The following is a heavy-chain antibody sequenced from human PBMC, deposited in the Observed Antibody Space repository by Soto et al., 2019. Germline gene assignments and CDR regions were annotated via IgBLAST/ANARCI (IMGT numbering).Heavy chain of an antibody. Sequence: PGESLKISCKGSGYSFTSYWIGWVRQMPGKGLEWMGIIYPGDSDTRYSPSFQGQVTISADKSISTAYLQWSSLKASDTAMYYCVTTGIVSGGVLRFLEWLPYDYWGQGTLVTVSS. V-gene: IGHV5-51*01. D-gene: IGHD3-3*01. CDR2: IYPGDSDT. CDR1: GYSFTSYW. CDR3: VTTGIVSGGVLRFLEWLPYDY. J-gene: IGHJ4*02.